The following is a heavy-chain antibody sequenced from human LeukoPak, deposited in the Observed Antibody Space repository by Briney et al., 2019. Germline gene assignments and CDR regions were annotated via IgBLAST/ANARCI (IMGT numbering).Heavy chain of an antibody. CDR1: GYTFTGYY. CDR2: INPNSGGT. J-gene: IGHJ4*02. CDR3: ARDSAVGATRFDY. D-gene: IGHD1-26*01. V-gene: IGHV1-2*02. Sequence: ASVKVSCKASGYTFTGYYMHWVRQAPGQGLEWMGWINPNSGGTNYAQKFQGRVTMTRDTSISTAYMELRSLRSDDTAVYYCARDSAVGATRFDYWGQGTLVTVSS.